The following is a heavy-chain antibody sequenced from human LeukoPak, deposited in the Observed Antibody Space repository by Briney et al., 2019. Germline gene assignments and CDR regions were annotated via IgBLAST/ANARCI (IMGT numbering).Heavy chain of an antibody. V-gene: IGHV3-48*03. J-gene: IGHJ4*02. Sequence: GGSLRLSCAASGFTFSSSEMNWVRQAPGKGLEWVSYISSSGSTIYYADSVKGRFTISRDNAKNSLYLQMNSLRAEDTAVYYCARDRLRLGELSPPGPDYWGQGTLVTVSS. CDR2: ISSSGSTI. D-gene: IGHD3-16*02. CDR1: GFTFSSSE. CDR3: ARDRLRLGELSPPGPDY.